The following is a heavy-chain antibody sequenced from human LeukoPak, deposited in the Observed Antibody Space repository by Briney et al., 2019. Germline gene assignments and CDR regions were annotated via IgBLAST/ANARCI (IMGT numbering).Heavy chain of an antibody. D-gene: IGHD3-10*01. J-gene: IGHJ5*02. Sequence: ASVTVSCKASGYTFTGYYMHWVRQAPGQGLEWMGWINPNSGGTNYAQKFQGRVTMTRDTSISTAYMELSRLRSDDTAVYYCARTYITMVRGAPYNWFDPWGQGTLVTVSS. V-gene: IGHV1-2*02. CDR2: INPNSGGT. CDR3: ARTYITMVRGAPYNWFDP. CDR1: GYTFTGYY.